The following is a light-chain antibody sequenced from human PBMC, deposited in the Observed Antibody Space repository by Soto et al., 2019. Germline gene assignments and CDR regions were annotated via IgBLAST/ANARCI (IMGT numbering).Light chain of an antibody. CDR3: FSYTSSGTYV. CDR1: SSDVGAYNY. V-gene: IGLV2-11*01. J-gene: IGLJ1*01. Sequence: QSVLTQPRSVSGSPGQSVSISCTGTSSDVGAYNYVSWYQQHPGKAPQVIIYDVSERPSGVPDRLSGSKSGNTASLTISGLQAEDETDYYCFSYTSSGTYVFGTGTKVTVL. CDR2: DVS.